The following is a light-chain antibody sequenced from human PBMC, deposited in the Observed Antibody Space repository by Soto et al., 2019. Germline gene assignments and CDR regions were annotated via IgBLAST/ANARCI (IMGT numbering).Light chain of an antibody. J-gene: IGKJ1*01. CDR3: QQYFEWPPMT. Sequence: EVVMTQSPATLSVSPGERATLSCRASETVATNLAWYQQKPGQAPRLLISGASTGAAGISDRFRGSGSGTEFTLTISSLRSEDSAIYYCQQYFEWPPMTFGQGTKV. V-gene: IGKV3-15*01. CDR2: GAS. CDR1: ETVATN.